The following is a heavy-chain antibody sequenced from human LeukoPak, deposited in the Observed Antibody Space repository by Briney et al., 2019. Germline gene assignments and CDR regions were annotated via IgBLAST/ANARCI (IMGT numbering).Heavy chain of an antibody. Sequence: GGSLRLSCAASGFTFSSYAMSWVRQAPGKGLEWVSATSGSGGSTYYADSVKGRFTISRDNSKNTLYLQMNSLRAEDTAVYYCAKDPPPYYDFWSGYYHTHNWFDPWGQGTLVTVSS. V-gene: IGHV3-23*01. CDR2: TSGSGGST. D-gene: IGHD3-3*01. J-gene: IGHJ5*02. CDR3: AKDPPPYYDFWSGYYHTHNWFDP. CDR1: GFTFSSYA.